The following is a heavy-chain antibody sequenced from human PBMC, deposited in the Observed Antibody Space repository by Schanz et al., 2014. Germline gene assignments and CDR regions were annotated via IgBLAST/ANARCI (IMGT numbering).Heavy chain of an antibody. CDR1: GRTFIVYH. Sequence: QVQLVQSGAEVKKPGASMKVSCKASGRTFIVYHVLHWVRQVPGQGLEWMGRISPNSGDTHSAQKFQGRVTMTWDMSINTAYMELSRLRSDDSAVYYCASDFWSGYSHYYYGLDVWGQGTTVTVSS. CDR3: ASDFWSGYSHYYYGLDV. J-gene: IGHJ6*02. V-gene: IGHV1-2*06. CDR2: ISPNSGDT. D-gene: IGHD3-3*01.